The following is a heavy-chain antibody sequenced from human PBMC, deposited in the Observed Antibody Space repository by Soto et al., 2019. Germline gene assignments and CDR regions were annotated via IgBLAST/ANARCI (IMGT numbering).Heavy chain of an antibody. CDR2: IYYTGST. V-gene: IGHV4-59*02. Sequence: PSETLSRTCTVSGGSASSYWWSSIRQPPGKGLEWMGYIYYTGSTNYNPSLKSRVTISLAASKGQFSLKLSSVTAADTAVYYCARGPGASGTYHYFFDYWGPGTLVTVSS. CDR1: GGSASSYW. J-gene: IGHJ4*02. D-gene: IGHD3-10*01. CDR3: ARGPGASGTYHYFFDY.